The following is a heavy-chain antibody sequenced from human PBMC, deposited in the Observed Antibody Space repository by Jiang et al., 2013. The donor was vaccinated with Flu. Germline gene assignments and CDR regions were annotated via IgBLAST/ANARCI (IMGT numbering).Heavy chain of an antibody. Sequence: AWMSWVRQAPGKGLEWVGRIKSKLMVGQQTTLQPVKGRFTISRDDSKNTLYLQMNSLKTEDTAVYYCTTGPHSSGWSFYFDYWGQGTLVTVSS. J-gene: IGHJ4*02. CDR2: IKSKLMVGQ. V-gene: IGHV3-15*01. CDR1: AW. CDR3: TTGPHSSGWSFYFDY. D-gene: IGHD6-19*01.